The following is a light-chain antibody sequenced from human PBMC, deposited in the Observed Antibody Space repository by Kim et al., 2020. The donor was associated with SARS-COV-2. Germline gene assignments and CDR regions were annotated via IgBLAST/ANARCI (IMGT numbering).Light chain of an antibody. CDR1: SSDVGGYDY. Sequence: QSALTQPRSVSGSPGQSVTISCTGTSSDVGGYDYVSWYQQHPGKAPKLIIYDVTKRPSGVPDRFFASKSGNTASLTISGLQAEDEADYYCCSYAGIPPDVFGSGTKVTVL. V-gene: IGLV2-11*01. CDR3: CSYAGIPPDV. CDR2: DVT. J-gene: IGLJ1*01.